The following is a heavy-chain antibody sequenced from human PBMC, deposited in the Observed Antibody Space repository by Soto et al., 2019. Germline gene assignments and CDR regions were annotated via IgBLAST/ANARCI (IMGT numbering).Heavy chain of an antibody. V-gene: IGHV1-69*02. CDR2: IIPILGIA. D-gene: IGHD2-15*01. Sequence: QVQLVQSGAEVKKPGSPVKVSCKASGGTFSSYTISWVRQAPGQGLEWMGRIIPILGIANYAQKFQGRVTITADKSTSTAYMELSSLRSEDTAVYYCARGGGYCSGGSCYPAHRYFDYWGQGTLVTVSS. J-gene: IGHJ4*02. CDR3: ARGGGYCSGGSCYPAHRYFDY. CDR1: GGTFSSYT.